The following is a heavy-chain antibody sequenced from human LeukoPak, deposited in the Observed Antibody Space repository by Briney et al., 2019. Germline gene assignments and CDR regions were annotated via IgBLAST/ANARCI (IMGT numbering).Heavy chain of an antibody. V-gene: IGHV3-48*01. CDR1: GFNFIDYS. J-gene: IGHJ4*01. Sequence: GGSLRLSCAASGFNFIDYSMNWVRQAPGKGREWISYIGISSGNTKYADSVKGRFTISRDKARNPLYLQMNSLRVEDTAMYYCARDHRDAFDNWGHGTLVTVAS. CDR3: ARDHRDAFDN. CDR2: IGISSGNT.